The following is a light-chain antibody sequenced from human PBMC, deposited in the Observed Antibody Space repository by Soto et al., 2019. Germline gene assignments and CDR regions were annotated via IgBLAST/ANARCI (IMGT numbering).Light chain of an antibody. CDR1: SGHSSYG. Sequence: QSVLTQSPSASASLGASVKLTCTLSSGHSSYGIAWHQQQPEKGPRFLMKLNSDGSHSKGDGIPDRFSGSSSGAERYLTISSLQFEDEADYYCQTWGTGIEVFGGGTKVTV. J-gene: IGLJ3*02. CDR2: LNSDGSH. CDR3: QTWGTGIEV. V-gene: IGLV4-69*01.